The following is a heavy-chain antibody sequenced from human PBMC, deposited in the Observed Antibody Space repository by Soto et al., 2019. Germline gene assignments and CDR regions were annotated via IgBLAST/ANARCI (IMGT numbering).Heavy chain of an antibody. J-gene: IGHJ6*02. CDR2: IKSKTDGGTT. V-gene: IGHV3-15*05. CDR1: GFTVSDAW. D-gene: IGHD2-2*01. CDR3: TTGPSSTTQYYYYYYGMDV. Sequence: GGSLRLSCAVSGFTVSDAWMTWVRQAPGKGLEWIGRIKSKTDGGTTEYAAPVKGRFTISRDDSKNMLYLQMNSLKTEDTAIYYCTTGPSSTTQYYYYYYGMDVWGQGTTVTVSS.